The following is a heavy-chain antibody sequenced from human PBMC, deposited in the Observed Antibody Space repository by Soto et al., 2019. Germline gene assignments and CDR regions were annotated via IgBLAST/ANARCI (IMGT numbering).Heavy chain of an antibody. Sequence: GGSLRLSCAASGFTFSSYAMSWVRQAPGKGLEWVAVISYDGSNKYYADSVKGRFTISRDNSKNTLYLQMNSLRAEDTAVYYCAIDFWSGYYRDWGQGTLVTVSS. J-gene: IGHJ4*02. CDR2: ISYDGSNK. D-gene: IGHD3-3*01. CDR1: GFTFSSYA. V-gene: IGHV3-30-3*01. CDR3: AIDFWSGYYRD.